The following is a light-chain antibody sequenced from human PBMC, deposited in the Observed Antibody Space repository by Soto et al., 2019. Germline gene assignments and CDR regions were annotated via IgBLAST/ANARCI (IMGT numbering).Light chain of an antibody. Sequence: IVMTQSPATLSVSPGEGATLSCRASETISRDLAWYQQKPGQSPRLLIFGAFTRATGVPVRFSGSGSGTEFTLTVSSLQSEDVAVYFCQRYNKWPLTFGGGTRVEIK. CDR3: QRYNKWPLT. J-gene: IGKJ4*01. V-gene: IGKV3D-15*01. CDR1: ETISRD. CDR2: GAF.